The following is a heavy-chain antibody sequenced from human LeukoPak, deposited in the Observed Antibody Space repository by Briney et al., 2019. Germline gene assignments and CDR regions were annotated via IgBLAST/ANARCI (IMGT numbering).Heavy chain of an antibody. CDR3: AKAQATDIVVVVAAIREDAFDI. Sequence: GGSLRLSCAASGFTFSSYWMSWVRQAPGKGLEWVANIKQDGSEKYYVDSVKGRFTISRDNAKNSLYLQMNSLRAEDTAVYYCAKAQATDIVVVVAAIREDAFDIWGQGTMVTVSS. CDR1: GFTFSSYW. D-gene: IGHD2-15*01. V-gene: IGHV3-7*01. CDR2: IKQDGSEK. J-gene: IGHJ3*02.